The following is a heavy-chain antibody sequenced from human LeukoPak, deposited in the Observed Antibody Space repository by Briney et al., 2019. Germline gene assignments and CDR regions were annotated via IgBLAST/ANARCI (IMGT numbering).Heavy chain of an antibody. CDR2: INHSGST. Sequence: SETLSLTRAVYGGSFSGYYWSWIRQPPGKGLEWIGEINHSGSTNYNPSLKSRVTISVDTSKNQFSLKLSSVTAADTAVYYCARSGHPPHYYYYGSGSYYDYWGQGTLVTVSS. CDR1: GGSFSGYY. CDR3: ARSGHPPHYYYYGSGSYYDY. J-gene: IGHJ4*02. V-gene: IGHV4-34*01. D-gene: IGHD3-10*01.